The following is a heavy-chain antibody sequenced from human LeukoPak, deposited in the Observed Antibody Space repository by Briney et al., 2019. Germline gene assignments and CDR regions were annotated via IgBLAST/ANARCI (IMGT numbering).Heavy chain of an antibody. Sequence: SETLSLTCTVSGGSISSYYWSWIRQPPGKGLEWLGYIYHSGSTYYNPSLESRVTISVDTSKNQFSLKLTSVTAADTAVYYCARDRRAGQSGYWFDPWGQGTLVTVSS. CDR2: IYHSGST. J-gene: IGHJ5*02. D-gene: IGHD3-22*01. V-gene: IGHV4-59*01. CDR1: GGSISSYY. CDR3: ARDRRAGQSGYWFDP.